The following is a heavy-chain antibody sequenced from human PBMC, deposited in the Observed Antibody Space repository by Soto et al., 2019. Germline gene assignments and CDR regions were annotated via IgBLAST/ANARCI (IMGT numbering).Heavy chain of an antibody. CDR3: ARGMPAASNWFDP. CDR1: GFTFSSYS. V-gene: IGHV3-21*01. D-gene: IGHD6-13*01. Sequence: GGSLRLSCAASGFTFSSYSMNWVRQAPGKGLEWVSSISSSSSYIYYADSVKGRFTISRDNAKNSLYLQMNSLRAEDTAVYYCARGMPAASNWFDPWGQGTLVTVSS. CDR2: ISSSSSYI. J-gene: IGHJ5*02.